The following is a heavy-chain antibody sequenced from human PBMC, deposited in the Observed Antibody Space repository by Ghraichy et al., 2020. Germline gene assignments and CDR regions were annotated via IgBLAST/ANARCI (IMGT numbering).Heavy chain of an antibody. J-gene: IGHJ4*02. CDR3: ARCRRWHASDY. D-gene: IGHD5-24*01. CDR2: INHSGST. CDR1: GGSFSGYY. V-gene: IGHV4-34*01. Sequence: SETLSLTCAVYGGSFSGYYWSWIRQPPGKGLEWIGEINHSGSTNYNPSLKSRVTISVDTSKNQFSLKLSSVTDADTAVYYCARCRRWHASDYWGQGTLVTVSS.